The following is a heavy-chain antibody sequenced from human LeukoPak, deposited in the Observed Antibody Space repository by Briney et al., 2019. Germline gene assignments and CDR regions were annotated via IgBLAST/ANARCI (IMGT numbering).Heavy chain of an antibody. V-gene: IGHV3-21*01. CDR2: ISGSSDKI. CDR3: VRIPNSANFPNWFDP. Sequence: GGSLRLSCAASGFTFSTSTMNWVRQAPGKGLEWMSSISGSSDKIYYADSVKGRFTISRDNAKDSLYLQMNSLRAEDTAMYYCVRIPNSANFPNWFDPWAREPWSPSPQ. J-gene: IGHJ5*02. CDR1: GFTFSTST. D-gene: IGHD4/OR15-4a*01.